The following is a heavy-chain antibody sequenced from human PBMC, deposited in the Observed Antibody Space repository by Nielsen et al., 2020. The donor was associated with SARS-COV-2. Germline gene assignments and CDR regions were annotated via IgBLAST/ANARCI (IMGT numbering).Heavy chain of an antibody. Sequence: APVKVSCKASGYTFTNYGITWVRQAPGQGLEILGWISASSGNTNYAPKLLGRVTMTTDTSTSTAYIELRSLTYADTAVYYCARDLWWELPDFWGQGTLVTVSS. V-gene: IGHV1-18*01. CDR3: ARDLWWELPDF. CDR1: GYTFTNYG. CDR2: ISASSGNT. D-gene: IGHD1-26*01. J-gene: IGHJ4*02.